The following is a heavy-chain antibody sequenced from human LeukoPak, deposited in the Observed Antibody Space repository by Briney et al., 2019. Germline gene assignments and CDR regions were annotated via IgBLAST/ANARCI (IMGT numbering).Heavy chain of an antibody. V-gene: IGHV1-2*02. Sequence: ASVKVSCKASGYTFNGYYMHWVRQAPGQGLEWMGWINPNNGGTNYAQKFQGRVTMTRDTSISTAYMELTRLRSDDTAVYYCARDLSGIAGYTYGRGIDYWGQGTLVTVSS. D-gene: IGHD5-18*01. CDR1: GYTFNGYY. CDR2: INPNNGGT. J-gene: IGHJ4*02. CDR3: ARDLSGIAGYTYGRGIDY.